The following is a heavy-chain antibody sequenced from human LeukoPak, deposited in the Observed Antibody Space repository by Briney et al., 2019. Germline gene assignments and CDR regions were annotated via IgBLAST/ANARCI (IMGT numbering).Heavy chain of an antibody. D-gene: IGHD2/OR15-2a*01. CDR1: GFTFSGYS. V-gene: IGHV3-48*02. CDR2: ISSSSTTI. CDR3: VRESTYAFHI. J-gene: IGHJ3*02. Sequence: GGSLRLSCAASGFTFSGYSMNWVRQAPGKGLEWVSYISSSSTTIYYADSVRGRFTISRDNAKNPLYLQMNSLRDEDTAIYYCVRESTYAFHIWGQGTMVTVSS.